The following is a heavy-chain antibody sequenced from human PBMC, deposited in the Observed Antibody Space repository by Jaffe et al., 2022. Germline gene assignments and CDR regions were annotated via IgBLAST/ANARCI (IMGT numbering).Heavy chain of an antibody. CDR3: ARVPERWRDSSTYYYYMDV. Sequence: QVQLQQSGPGLVKPSQTLSLTCAISGDSVSSNSAAWNWIRQSPSRGLEWLGRTYYRSKWYNDYAVSVKSRITINPDTSKNQFSLQLNSVTPEDTAVYYCARVPERWRDSSTYYYYMDVWGKGTTVTVSS. D-gene: IGHD6-19*01. J-gene: IGHJ6*03. CDR2: TYYRSKWYN. CDR1: GDSVSSNSAA. V-gene: IGHV6-1*01.